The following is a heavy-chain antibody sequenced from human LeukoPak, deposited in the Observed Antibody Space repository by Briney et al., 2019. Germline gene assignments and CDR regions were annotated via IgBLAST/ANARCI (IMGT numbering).Heavy chain of an antibody. D-gene: IGHD3-10*01. Sequence: PGGSLRLSCAASGFTFSNFAMSWVRQAPGKGLECVSLISANGGSTYYADSVKGRFTISRDNSKSTLYLQMNSLRADDTAVYYGAKASGSPYYFDYWGQGTLVTVSS. CDR3: AKASGSPYYFDY. CDR2: ISANGGST. J-gene: IGHJ4*02. V-gene: IGHV3-23*01. CDR1: GFTFSNFA.